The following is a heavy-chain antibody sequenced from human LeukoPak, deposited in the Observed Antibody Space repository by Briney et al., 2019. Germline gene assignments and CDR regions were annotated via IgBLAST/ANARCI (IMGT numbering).Heavy chain of an antibody. D-gene: IGHD2-21*01. J-gene: IGHJ4*02. CDR3: AKDVNAYCSGDCSDY. V-gene: IGHV1-8*03. Sequence: ASVKVSCKASGYTFTSYDINWVRQATGQGLEWMGWMNPNSGNTGYAQKFQGRVTITRNTSISTAYMELSSLRTEDTAVYYCAKDVNAYCSGDCSDYWGQGTLVTVSS. CDR2: MNPNSGNT. CDR1: GYTFTSYD.